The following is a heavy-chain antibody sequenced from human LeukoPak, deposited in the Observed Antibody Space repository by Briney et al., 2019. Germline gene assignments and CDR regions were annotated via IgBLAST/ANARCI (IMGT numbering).Heavy chain of an antibody. CDR1: GFTFSSYA. V-gene: IGHV3-23*01. CDR2: ISGSGGST. J-gene: IGHJ4*02. CDR3: AKDRSRITGTTFDY. D-gene: IGHD1-7*01. Sequence: GGSLRLSCAASGFTFSSYAMSWVRQTPGKGLEWVSAISGSGGSTYYADSVKGRFTISRDNSKNTLYLQMNSLRAEDTAVYYCAKDRSRITGTTFDYWGQGTLVTVSS.